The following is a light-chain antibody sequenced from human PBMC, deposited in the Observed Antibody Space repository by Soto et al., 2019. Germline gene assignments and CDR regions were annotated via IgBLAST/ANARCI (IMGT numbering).Light chain of an antibody. V-gene: IGLV2-14*01. CDR2: EVS. J-gene: IGLJ1*01. Sequence: QSVLTQPASVSGSPVQSITISCTGTSSDIGAYNYVSWYQQHPGRAPKLMVYEVSDRPSGVSNRFSGSKSGNSTSLTISGLQAEDEADYYCTSYTTSSTLSYVFGTGTKLTVL. CDR1: SSDIGAYNY. CDR3: TSYTTSSTLSYV.